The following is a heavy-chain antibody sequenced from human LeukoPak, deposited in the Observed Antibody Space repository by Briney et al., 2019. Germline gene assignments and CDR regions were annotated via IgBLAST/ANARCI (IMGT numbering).Heavy chain of an antibody. Sequence: GGSLRLSCAASGSTFSSYAMSWVRQAPGKGLEWVSSISTSSSYIYYADSLKGRFTISRDNAKNSLYLQMNSLRAEDTAVYYCARDRNHLAPSYYYYGMDVWGQGTTVTVSS. CDR1: GSTFSSYA. CDR2: ISTSSSYI. V-gene: IGHV3-21*01. CDR3: ARDRNHLAPSYYYYGMDV. J-gene: IGHJ6*02.